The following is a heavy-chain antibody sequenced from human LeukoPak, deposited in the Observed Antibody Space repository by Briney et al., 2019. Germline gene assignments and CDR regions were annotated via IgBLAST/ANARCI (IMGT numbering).Heavy chain of an antibody. D-gene: IGHD3-22*01. CDR2: IYYSGST. CDR1: GGSISSYY. CDR3: ARDKVSLDSSDAFDI. Sequence: SETLSLTCTVSGGSISSYYWSWIRQPPGKGLEWIGYIYYSGSTNYNPSLKSRVTISVDTSKNQLSLKLSSVTAADTAVYYCARDKVSLDSSDAFDIWGQGTMVTVSS. V-gene: IGHV4-59*01. J-gene: IGHJ3*02.